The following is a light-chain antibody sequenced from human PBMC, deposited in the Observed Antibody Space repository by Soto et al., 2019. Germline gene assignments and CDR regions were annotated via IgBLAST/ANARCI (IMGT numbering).Light chain of an antibody. V-gene: IGKV3-11*01. J-gene: IGKJ4*01. CDR3: QQRSNWPLT. CDR2: DAS. Sequence: EIVLTQSPATLYLSPGERXTLXXRASQSVSSFLAWYQQKPGQAPRLLIYDASDRATGIPTRFSGSGSGTDLTLTISSLEPEDXAVXXXQQRSNWPLTFGGGTKVEMK. CDR1: QSVSSF.